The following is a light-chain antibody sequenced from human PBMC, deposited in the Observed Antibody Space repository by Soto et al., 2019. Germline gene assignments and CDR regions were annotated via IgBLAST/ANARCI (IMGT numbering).Light chain of an antibody. CDR2: AAS. CDR3: QQSYSNPFT. J-gene: IGKJ3*01. CDR1: QSISSY. V-gene: IGKV1-39*01. Sequence: DIQMTQSPSSLSASVGDRVTITCRASQSISSYLNWYQQKPGKAPKLLIYAASSLQSGVPSRFSGSGSGTDFTLTISSLQPEDFATYNCQQSYSNPFTFGPGTKVDIK.